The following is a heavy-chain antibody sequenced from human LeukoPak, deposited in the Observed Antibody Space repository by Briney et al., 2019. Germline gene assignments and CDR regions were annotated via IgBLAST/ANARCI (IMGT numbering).Heavy chain of an antibody. D-gene: IGHD2-2*01. CDR1: GFTFSSYA. CDR3: AKIALGSAMIRGFFYYGMDV. Sequence: GGSLRLSCAASGFTFSSYAMSWVRQAPGKGLEWVAFIRYDGSNKYYADSVKGRFTISRDNSKNTLYLQMNSLRAEDTAVYYCAKIALGSAMIRGFFYYGMDVWGQGTTVTVSS. V-gene: IGHV3-30*02. J-gene: IGHJ6*02. CDR2: IRYDGSNK.